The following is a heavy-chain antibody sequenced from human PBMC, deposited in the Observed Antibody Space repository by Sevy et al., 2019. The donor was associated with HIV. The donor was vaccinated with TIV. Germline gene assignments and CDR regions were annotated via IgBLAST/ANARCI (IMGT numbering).Heavy chain of an antibody. CDR2: IYSGDKT. CDR1: GFSVSDTY. D-gene: IGHD3-22*01. J-gene: IGHJ3*02. Sequence: GGSLRLSCAASGFSVSDTYMSWVRQAPGKGLEWVSVIYSGDKTYHADSVKGRFTISRDSSKNTIYLQLNSLRTEDMAVYYCARLNVYYYDDDGYYTTGNAFDIWGQGTMVTVSS. V-gene: IGHV3-53*01. CDR3: ARLNVYYYDDDGYYTTGNAFDI.